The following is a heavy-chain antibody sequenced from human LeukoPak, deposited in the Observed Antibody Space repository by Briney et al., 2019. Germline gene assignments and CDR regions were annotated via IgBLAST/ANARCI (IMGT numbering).Heavy chain of an antibody. CDR2: MNPNSGNT. J-gene: IGHJ5*02. D-gene: IGHD6-13*01. Sequence: ASVKVSCKASGYTFTSYDINWVRQATGQGLEWMGWMNPNSGNTGYAQKFQGRVTMTRNTSISTAYMELSGLRSEDTAVYYCARDRRGKTAGILNWFDPWGQGTLVTVSS. CDR1: GYTFTSYD. CDR3: ARDRRGKTAGILNWFDP. V-gene: IGHV1-8*01.